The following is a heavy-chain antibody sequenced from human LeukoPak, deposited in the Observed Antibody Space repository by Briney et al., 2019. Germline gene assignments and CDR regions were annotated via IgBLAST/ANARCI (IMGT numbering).Heavy chain of an antibody. CDR2: ISFSVGST. D-gene: IGHD5-18*01. CDR3: AKSSGYPYYFDY. Sequence: GGSLRLSCATSGFTFSSYAMSWVRQAPGKGLEWVAAISFSVGSTYYADSVKGRFTISRDNSKTTLYLQMNSLRAEDTAVYYCAKSSGYPYYFDYWGQGTLVTVSP. V-gene: IGHV3-23*01. CDR1: GFTFSSYA. J-gene: IGHJ4*02.